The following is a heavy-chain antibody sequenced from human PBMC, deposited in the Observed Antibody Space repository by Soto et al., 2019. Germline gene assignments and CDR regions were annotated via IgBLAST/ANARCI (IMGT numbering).Heavy chain of an antibody. V-gene: IGHV3-21*01. D-gene: IGHD6-6*01. CDR2: ISSSSSYI. CDR3: ARERLIVAARAFSAFDI. CDR1: GFTFSSYS. Sequence: EVQLVESGGGLVKPGGSLRLSCAASGFTFSSYSMNWVRQAPGKGLEWVSSISSSSSYIYYADSVKGRFTISRDNAKNSQCLHMNILGAEDTAVYYCARERLIVAARAFSAFDIGGQGPMVTVAS. J-gene: IGHJ3*02.